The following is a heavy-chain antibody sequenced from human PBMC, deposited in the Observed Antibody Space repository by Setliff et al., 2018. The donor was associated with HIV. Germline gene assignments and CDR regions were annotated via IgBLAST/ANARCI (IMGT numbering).Heavy chain of an antibody. CDR2: VYYTGST. Sequence: PSETLSLTCSVSGGSISSTSYYWGWIRQPPGKGLEWIGNVYYTGSTYYNPPLKSRVTISIDTSKNQFSLKLSPVTAANTAVYYCARRARGGSSYYFDYWGQGTLVTVSS. D-gene: IGHD1-26*01. V-gene: IGHV4-39*01. CDR1: GGSISSTSYY. J-gene: IGHJ4*02. CDR3: ARRARGGSSYYFDY.